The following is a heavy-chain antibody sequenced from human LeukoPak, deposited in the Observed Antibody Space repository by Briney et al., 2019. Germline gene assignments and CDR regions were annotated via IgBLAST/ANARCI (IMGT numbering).Heavy chain of an antibody. Sequence: PSGTLSLTCAVSGGSISSSNWWSWVRQPPRKGLEWIGEIYHSGSTNYNPSLKSRVTISVDTSKNQFSLKLSSVTAADTAVYYCARGYTYYYDSSGYYYFDYWGQGTLVTVSS. J-gene: IGHJ4*02. CDR3: ARGYTYYYDSSGYYYFDY. CDR2: IYHSGST. D-gene: IGHD3-22*01. V-gene: IGHV4-4*02. CDR1: GGSISSSNW.